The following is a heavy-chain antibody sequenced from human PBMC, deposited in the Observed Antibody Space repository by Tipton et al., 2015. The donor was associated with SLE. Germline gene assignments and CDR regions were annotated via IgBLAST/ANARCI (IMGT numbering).Heavy chain of an antibody. CDR2: IFTGGGT. J-gene: IGHJ3*02. CDR3: ARALPGHVFAI. CDR1: GGSFMSGSYY. Sequence: LRISCTVFGGSFMSGSYYWTWIRQSAGKGLEWIGRIFTGGGTDYNPSLKSRVTISVDTSKNQFFLKLTSVTAADTAMYYCARALPGHVFAIWGQGTMVTVSS. V-gene: IGHV4-61*02. D-gene: IGHD2-21*02.